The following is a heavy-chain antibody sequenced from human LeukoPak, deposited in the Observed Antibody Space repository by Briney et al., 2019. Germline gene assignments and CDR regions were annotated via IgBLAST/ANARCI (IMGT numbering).Heavy chain of an antibody. D-gene: IGHD5-24*01. CDR2: IHPPSGGT. CDR1: GYTFTDYY. CDR3: VRDPGWLQVAF. Sequence: ASVKVSCKASGYTFTDYYLHWVRQAPGQGLEWMGWIHPPSGGTNYAEKLQGRVTMTRDTSISTAYMELSRLTSDDAGVYYCVRDPGWLQVAFWGQGTLLTVSS. J-gene: IGHJ4*02. V-gene: IGHV1-2*02.